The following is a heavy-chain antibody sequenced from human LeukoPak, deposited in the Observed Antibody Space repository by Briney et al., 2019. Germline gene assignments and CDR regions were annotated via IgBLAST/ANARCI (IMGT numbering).Heavy chain of an antibody. V-gene: IGHV1-69*04. J-gene: IGHJ6*02. CDR3: ARDALHFGELLLANDYYGMDV. Sequence: GASVKVSCKASGGTFSSYAISWVRQAPGQGLEWMGRIIPILGIANYAQKFQGRVTITADKSTSTAYMELSSLRSEDTAVYYCARDALHFGELLLANDYYGMDVWGQGTTVTVSS. CDR1: GGTFSSYA. CDR2: IIPILGIA. D-gene: IGHD3-10*01.